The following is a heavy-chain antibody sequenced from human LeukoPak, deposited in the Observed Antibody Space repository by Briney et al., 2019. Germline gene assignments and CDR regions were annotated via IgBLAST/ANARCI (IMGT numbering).Heavy chain of an antibody. Sequence: PSETLSLTCAVYGGSFTDYHWTWIRQSPGKGLEWIGEIIHKGVTNYNPSLKSRVTLSLDASKNQFSLKVTSVTPADTAVYYCARVSGLNNFDFWGQGTLVTVSS. J-gene: IGHJ4*02. CDR1: GGSFTDYH. D-gene: IGHD1/OR15-1a*01. V-gene: IGHV4-34*12. CDR2: IIHKGVT. CDR3: ARVSGLNNFDF.